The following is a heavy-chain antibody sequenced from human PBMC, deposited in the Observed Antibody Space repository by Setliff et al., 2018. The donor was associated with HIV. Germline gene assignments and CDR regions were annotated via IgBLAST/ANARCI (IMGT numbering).Heavy chain of an antibody. D-gene: IGHD3-22*01. Sequence: SETLSLTCAVYGQSISGYYWSWIRQTPGKGLEWIGEINHGGDTNYNPSLTSPVTISVDTSKNQLSLKLRSVTAADTAVYWCAREDSSYHYFDSWGQGMLVTVSS. J-gene: IGHJ4*02. V-gene: IGHV4-34*01. CDR2: INHGGDT. CDR3: AREDSSYHYFDS. CDR1: GQSISGYY.